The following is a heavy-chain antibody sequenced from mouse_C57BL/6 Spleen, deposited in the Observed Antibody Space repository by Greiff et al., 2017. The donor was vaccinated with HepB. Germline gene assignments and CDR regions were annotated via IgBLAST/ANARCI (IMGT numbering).Heavy chain of an antibody. CDR3: ARWIYDGYSGAMDY. V-gene: IGHV1-26*01. J-gene: IGHJ4*01. CDR2: INPNNGGT. CDR1: GYTFTDYY. Sequence: EVQLQQSGPELVKPGASVKISCKASGYTFTDYYMNWVKQSHGKSLEWIGDINPNNGGTSYNQKFKGKATLTVDKSSSTAYMELRSLTSEDSAVYYCARWIYDGYSGAMDYWGQGTSVTVSS. D-gene: IGHD2-3*01.